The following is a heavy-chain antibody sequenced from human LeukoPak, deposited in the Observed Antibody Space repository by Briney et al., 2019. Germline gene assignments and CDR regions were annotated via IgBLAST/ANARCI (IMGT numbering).Heavy chain of an antibody. J-gene: IGHJ6*02. V-gene: IGHV3-66*01. D-gene: IGHD3-10*01. CDR3: TIGGVIWRMDV. CDR2: VYPGGFT. Sequence: GSLRLSCAASGFTFSTYWMNWYRQAPGKGLEWVSVVYPGGFTDHADSVKGRFTISRDTSKNTVYFQMNNLRAEDTAVYYCTIGGVIWRMDVWGQGTTVAVSS. CDR1: GFTFSTYW.